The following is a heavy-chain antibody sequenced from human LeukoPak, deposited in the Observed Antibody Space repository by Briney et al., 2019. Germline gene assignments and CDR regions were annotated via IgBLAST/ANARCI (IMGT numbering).Heavy chain of an antibody. Sequence: VASMKVPCKASGYTFTSYGIDWVRQAPGQGLEWMGWISAYNGNTNYAQKLQGRVTMTTDTSTSTAYMELRSLRSDDTAVYYCAREYTYGAYYYGMDVWGQGTTVTVSS. J-gene: IGHJ6*02. V-gene: IGHV1-18*01. CDR2: ISAYNGNT. CDR3: AREYTYGAYYYGMDV. D-gene: IGHD5-18*01. CDR1: GYTFTSYG.